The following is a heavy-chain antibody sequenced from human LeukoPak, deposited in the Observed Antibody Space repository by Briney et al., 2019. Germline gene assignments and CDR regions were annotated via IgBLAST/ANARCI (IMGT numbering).Heavy chain of an antibody. J-gene: IGHJ5*02. Sequence: PGGSLRLSCAASGFTFSSYSMNWVRQAPGKGLEWVSYISSSSSTIYYADSVKGRFTISRDNAKNSLYLQMNSLRDEDTAVYYCARGGYYYDSSGYYWFDPWGQGTLVTVSS. CDR2: ISSSSSTI. CDR3: ARGGYYYDSSGYYWFDP. D-gene: IGHD3-22*01. V-gene: IGHV3-48*02. CDR1: GFTFSSYS.